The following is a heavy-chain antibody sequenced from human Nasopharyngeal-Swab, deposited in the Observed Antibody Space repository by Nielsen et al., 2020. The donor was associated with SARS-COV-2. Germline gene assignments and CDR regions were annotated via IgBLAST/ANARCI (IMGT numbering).Heavy chain of an antibody. Sequence: ASVKVSCKASGYTFTDYYMHWVRQATGQGLEWMGWMNPNSGNTGYAQKFQGRVTMTRNTSISTAYMELSSLRSEDTAVYYCARGKAGALFYYYYGMDVWGQGTTVTVSS. CDR3: ARGKAGALFYYYYGMDV. V-gene: IGHV1-8*02. CDR2: MNPNSGNT. D-gene: IGHD6-19*01. CDR1: GYTFTDYY. J-gene: IGHJ6*02.